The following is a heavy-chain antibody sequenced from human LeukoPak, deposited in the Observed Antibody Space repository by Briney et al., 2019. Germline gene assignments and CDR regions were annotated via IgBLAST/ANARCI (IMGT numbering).Heavy chain of an antibody. J-gene: IGHJ4*02. CDR2: IRSKAYGGTT. D-gene: IGHD3-10*01. CDR3: TRDSQPYYYGSRSPSDY. V-gene: IGHV3-49*03. Sequence: HAGGSLRLSCTASGFTVGDYAMSWFRQAPGKGLEWVGFIRSKAYGGTTEYAASVKGRFTISRDDSQSIAYLQMNSLKTEDTAVYYCTRDSQPYYYGSRSPSDYWGQGTLVTVSS. CDR1: GFTVGDYA.